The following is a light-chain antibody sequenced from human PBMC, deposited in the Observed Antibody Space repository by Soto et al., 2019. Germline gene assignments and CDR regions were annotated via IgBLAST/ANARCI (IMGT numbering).Light chain of an antibody. Sequence: VLTHSPGTLSLSPGERATVSGRDSQTGSSYLPWYQQRPVQAPRLLIYGPSESATGIPDRFSGSGSGTDFTLTISRLEPEDFALYYCQQYGTSPITFGQGTRLEIK. CDR2: GPS. CDR3: QQYGTSPIT. V-gene: IGKV3-20*01. CDR1: QTGSSY. J-gene: IGKJ5*01.